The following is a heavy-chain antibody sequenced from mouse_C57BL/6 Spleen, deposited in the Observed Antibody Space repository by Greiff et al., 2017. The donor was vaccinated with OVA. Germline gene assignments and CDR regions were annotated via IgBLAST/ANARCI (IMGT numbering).Heavy chain of an antibody. J-gene: IGHJ2*01. CDR1: GFTFTDYY. V-gene: IGHV7-3*01. CDR2: IRNKANGYTT. CDR3: ARYGNYYGSFDY. Sequence: EVKLVESGGGLVQPGGSLSLSCAASGFTFTDYYMSWVRQPPGKALEWLGFIRNKANGYTTEYSASVKGRFTISRDNSQSILYLQMNALRAEDSATYYCARYGNYYGSFDYWGQGTTLTVSS. D-gene: IGHD1-1*01.